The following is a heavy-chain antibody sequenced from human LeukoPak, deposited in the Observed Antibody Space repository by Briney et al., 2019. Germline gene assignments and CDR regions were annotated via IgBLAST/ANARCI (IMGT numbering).Heavy chain of an antibody. D-gene: IGHD1-26*01. CDR3: ARVRGVGATKVLDY. CDR1: GGSISSSSYY. V-gene: IGHV4-39*07. Sequence: PSETLSLTCTVSGGSISSSSYYWGWIRQPPGKGLEWIGSIYYSGSTYYNPSLKSRVTISVDTSKNQFSLKLSSVTAADTAVYYCARVRGVGATKVLDYWGQGTLSPSPQ. J-gene: IGHJ4*02. CDR2: IYYSGST.